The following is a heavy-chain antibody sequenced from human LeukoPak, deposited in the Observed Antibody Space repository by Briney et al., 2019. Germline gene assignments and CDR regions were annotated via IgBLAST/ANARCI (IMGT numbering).Heavy chain of an antibody. Sequence: SVKVSCKASGYTFTGYYMHWVRQAPGQGLEWMGRIIPILGIANYAQKFQGRVTITADKSTSTAYMELSSLRSEDTAVYYCAREYCSSTSCYETQTDYFDYWGQGTLVTVSS. CDR2: IIPILGIA. V-gene: IGHV1-69*04. J-gene: IGHJ4*02. D-gene: IGHD2-2*01. CDR3: AREYCSSTSCYETQTDYFDY. CDR1: GYTFTGYY.